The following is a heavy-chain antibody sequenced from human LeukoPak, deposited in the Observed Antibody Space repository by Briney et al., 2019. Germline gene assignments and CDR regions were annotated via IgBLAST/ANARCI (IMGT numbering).Heavy chain of an antibody. D-gene: IGHD6-19*01. CDR2: IYYSGST. CDR3: ARWAYSTDWYQYFDK. V-gene: IGHV4-59*08. J-gene: IGHJ4*02. Sequence: SETLSLTCTVSGGSTSSYYWTWIRQPPGAGLEWIGYIYYSGSTNYNPSLKSRVTLSVDTSKNQFSLKLSSVTAADTAVYYCARWAYSTDWYQYFDKWGQGTLVTVSS. CDR1: GGSTSSYY.